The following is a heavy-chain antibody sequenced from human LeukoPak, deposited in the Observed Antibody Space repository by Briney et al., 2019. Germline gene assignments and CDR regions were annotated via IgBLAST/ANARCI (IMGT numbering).Heavy chain of an antibody. V-gene: IGHV1-18*04. CDR1: GYTFTNYG. CDR3: ARYFKGSPQY. D-gene: IGHD3-10*01. Sequence: GASVKVSCKASGYTFTNYGVAWVRQAPGQGLEWIGWISTYNNNIRYAQKLQGRVTMTTDTSRNLAYMELKSLRSDDTAVYYCARYFKGSPQYWGQGTLVTVSS. J-gene: IGHJ4*02. CDR2: ISTYNNNI.